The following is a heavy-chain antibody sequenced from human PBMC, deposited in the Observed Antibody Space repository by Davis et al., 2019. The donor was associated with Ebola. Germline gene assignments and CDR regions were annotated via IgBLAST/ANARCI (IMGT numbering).Heavy chain of an antibody. CDR3: AGTVLRFLEWLFHFDY. CDR1: GGTFSSYA. D-gene: IGHD3-3*01. Sequence: AASVKVSCKASGGTFSSYAISWVRQAPGQGLEWMGGIIPIFGTANYAQKFQGRVTITADKSTSTAYMELSSLRSEDTAVYYCAGTVLRFLEWLFHFDYWGQGTLVTVSS. J-gene: IGHJ4*02. V-gene: IGHV1-69*06. CDR2: IIPIFGTA.